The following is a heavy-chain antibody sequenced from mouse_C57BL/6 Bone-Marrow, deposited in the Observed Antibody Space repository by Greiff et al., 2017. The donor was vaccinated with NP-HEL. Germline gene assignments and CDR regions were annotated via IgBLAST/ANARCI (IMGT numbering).Heavy chain of an antibody. CDR2: IDPENGDT. J-gene: IGHJ2*01. CDR3: TTTLFITNYFDY. Sequence: DVKLQESGAELVRPGASVKLSCTASGFNIKDDYMHWVKQRPEQGLEWIGWIDPENGDTEYASKFQGKATITADTSSNTAYLQLSSLTSEDTAVYYCTTTLFITNYFDYWGQGTTLTVSS. CDR1: GFNIKDDY. D-gene: IGHD1-1*01. V-gene: IGHV14-4*01.